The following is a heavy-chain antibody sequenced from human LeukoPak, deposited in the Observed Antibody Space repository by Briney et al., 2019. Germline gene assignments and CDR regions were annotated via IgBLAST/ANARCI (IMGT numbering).Heavy chain of an antibody. J-gene: IGHJ4*02. CDR2: INPNSGGT. D-gene: IGHD3-10*01. Sequence: ASVTVSCTASGYTFTGYYMHWVRQAPGQGLEWMGRINPNSGGTNYAQKFQGRVTMTRDTSISTAYTELSRLRSDDTAVYYCARITHGSGSYRDYWGQGTLVTVSS. CDR3: ARITHGSGSYRDY. CDR1: GYTFTGYY. V-gene: IGHV1-2*06.